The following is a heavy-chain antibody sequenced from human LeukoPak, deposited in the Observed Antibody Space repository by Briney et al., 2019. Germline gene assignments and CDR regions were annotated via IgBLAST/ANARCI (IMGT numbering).Heavy chain of an antibody. D-gene: IGHD6-19*01. CDR3: ARVNKQWLVHVRWFDP. J-gene: IGHJ5*02. CDR2: INHSGST. CDR1: GGSFSGYY. Sequence: SETLSLTCAVYGGSFSGYYWSWIRHPPGKGLEWIGEINHSGSTNYNPSLKSRVTISVDTSKNQFSLKLSSVTAADTAVYYCARVNKQWLVHVRWFDPWGQGTLVTVSS. V-gene: IGHV4-34*01.